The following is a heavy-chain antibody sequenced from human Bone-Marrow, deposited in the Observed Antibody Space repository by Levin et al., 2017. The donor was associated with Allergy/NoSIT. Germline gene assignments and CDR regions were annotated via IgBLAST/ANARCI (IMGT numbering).Heavy chain of an antibody. J-gene: IGHJ4*02. CDR1: GXXXSXFS. CDR2: VSYDGTFK. D-gene: IGHD3-10*01. Sequence: GGSLRLSCAASGXXXSXFSXXXXXXXXXKGLEWVASVSYDGTFKNYADSVKGRFTISRDNPNNMIFLHMNYLRTDDTALYYCASFYFGDDFDYWGQGTLVIVSS. V-gene: IGHV3-30*01. CDR3: ASFYFGDDFDY.